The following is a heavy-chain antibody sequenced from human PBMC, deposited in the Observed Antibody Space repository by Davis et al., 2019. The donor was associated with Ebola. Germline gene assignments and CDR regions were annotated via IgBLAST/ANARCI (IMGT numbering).Heavy chain of an antibody. J-gene: IGHJ4*02. CDR2: ITTNTASP. Sequence: ASVKVSYKASGYPFTDFAINWLRQAPGQRFEWLGWITTNTASPTYARGFSERFVFSLDTSVNTAFLQINNLRAEDTAIYYCARGMGELALNWGQGTLVTVSS. D-gene: IGHD3-16*01. V-gene: IGHV7-4-1*02. CDR3: ARGMGELALN. CDR1: GYPFTDFA.